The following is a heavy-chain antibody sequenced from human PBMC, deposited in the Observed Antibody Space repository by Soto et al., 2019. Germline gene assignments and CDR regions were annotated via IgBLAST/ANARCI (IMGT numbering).Heavy chain of an antibody. CDR1: GFTFSSYW. J-gene: IGHJ3*02. Sequence: VQLVESGGGLVQPGGSLRLSCAASGFTFSSYWMHWVRQAPGKGLVWVSRINSDGSSTSYADSVKGRFTISRDNAKNTLYLQMNSLRAEDTAVYYCARGGLFDDAFDIWGQGTMVTVSS. V-gene: IGHV3-74*01. CDR3: ARGGLFDDAFDI. D-gene: IGHD3-22*01. CDR2: INSDGSST.